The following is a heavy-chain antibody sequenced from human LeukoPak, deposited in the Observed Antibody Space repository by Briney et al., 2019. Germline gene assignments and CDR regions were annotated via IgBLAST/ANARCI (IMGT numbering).Heavy chain of an antibody. CDR2: ISSSSRYI. CDR3: ARDGELGTSFDC. CDR1: GFTFRSYS. J-gene: IGHJ4*02. V-gene: IGHV3-21*01. Sequence: AGSLRLSCAASGFTFRSYSMKWVRQAQGKGLEWVSSISSSSRYIYYADSVNGRFTISRDNAKNSLYLQMNRLTAEDTAVYYCARDGELGTSFDCWGQGMLVTVSS. D-gene: IGHD1-7*01.